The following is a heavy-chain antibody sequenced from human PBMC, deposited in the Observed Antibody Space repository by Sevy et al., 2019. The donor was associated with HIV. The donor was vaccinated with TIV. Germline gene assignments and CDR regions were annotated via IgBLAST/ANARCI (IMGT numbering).Heavy chain of an antibody. CDR3: ARDSDNYDILTGYYPFDY. V-gene: IGHV1-46*01. CDR2: INPSGGST. Sequence: ASVKVSCKASGYTFTSYYMHWVRQAHGQGLEWTGIINPSGGSTSYAQKFQGRVTMTRDTSTSTVYMELSSLRSEDTAVYYCARDSDNYDILTGYYPFDYWGQGTLVTVSS. CDR1: GYTFTSYY. J-gene: IGHJ4*02. D-gene: IGHD3-9*01.